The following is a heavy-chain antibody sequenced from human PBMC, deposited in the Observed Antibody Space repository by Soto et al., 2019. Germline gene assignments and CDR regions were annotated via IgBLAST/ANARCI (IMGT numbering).Heavy chain of an antibody. Sequence: QVQLVQSGAEVKKPGSSVKVSCKASGGTFSSYAISWVRQAPGQGLEWMGGIIPIFGTANYAQKFQGRVTITADESTSTAYMELSSLRSEDTALYYWARQTVPYCSSTSCYYDYWGQGTLVTVSS. D-gene: IGHD2-2*01. CDR1: GGTFSSYA. CDR2: IIPIFGTA. V-gene: IGHV1-69*01. J-gene: IGHJ4*02. CDR3: ARQTVPYCSSTSCYYDY.